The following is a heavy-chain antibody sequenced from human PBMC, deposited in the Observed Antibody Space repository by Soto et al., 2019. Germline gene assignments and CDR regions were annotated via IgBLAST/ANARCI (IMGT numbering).Heavy chain of an antibody. Sequence: SETLSLTCTVSGGSISSGGYYWSWIRQHPGKGLEWIGYIYYSGSTYYNPSLKSRVTISVDTSKKQFSLKLSSVTAADTAVYYCARRGELNYYYYMDVWGKGTTVTVSS. J-gene: IGHJ6*03. D-gene: IGHD3-16*01. CDR2: IYYSGST. CDR3: ARRGELNYYYYMDV. V-gene: IGHV4-31*03. CDR1: GGSISSGGYY.